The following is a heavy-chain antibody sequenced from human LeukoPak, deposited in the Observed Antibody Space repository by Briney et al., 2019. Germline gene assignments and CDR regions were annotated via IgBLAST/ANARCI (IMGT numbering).Heavy chain of an antibody. CDR3: AKRMGRGYSYGPLGDY. V-gene: IGHV3-23*01. J-gene: IGHJ4*02. CDR1: GFTFSTYA. CDR2: IYAGGTA. D-gene: IGHD5-18*01. Sequence: PGGSLRLSCAASGFTFSTYAMNWVRQAPGKGLEWVSVIYAGGTAYYADSVKGRFTISRDNSKNTLYLQMNSLRAEDTAVYYCAKRMGRGYSYGPLGDYWGQGTLVTVSS.